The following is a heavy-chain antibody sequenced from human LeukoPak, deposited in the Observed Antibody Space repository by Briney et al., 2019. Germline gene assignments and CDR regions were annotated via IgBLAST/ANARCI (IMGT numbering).Heavy chain of an antibody. D-gene: IGHD3-3*01. Sequence: ASVKVSCKASGYTFTSYGISWVRQAPGQGLEWMGWISAYNGNTNYAQKLQGRVTMTTDTSTSTAYMELRSLRSDDTAVYYCARDGGYDFWSGYYTTFWFDPWGQGTLVTVSS. CDR3: ARDGGYDFWSGYYTTFWFDP. CDR1: GYTFTSYG. CDR2: ISAYNGNT. J-gene: IGHJ5*02. V-gene: IGHV1-18*01.